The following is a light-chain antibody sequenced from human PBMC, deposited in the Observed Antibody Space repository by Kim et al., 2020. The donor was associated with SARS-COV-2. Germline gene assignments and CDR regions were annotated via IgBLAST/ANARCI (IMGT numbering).Light chain of an antibody. CDR1: NIGSKN. Sequence: VALGQTARITCGGTNIGSKNVPWYQQKPGQAPVLAIYRDSNRPSGIPERFSGSNSGNTATLTISRAQAGDEADYYCQVWDSSNVVFGGGTQLPVL. CDR2: RDS. J-gene: IGLJ2*01. V-gene: IGLV3-9*01. CDR3: QVWDSSNVV.